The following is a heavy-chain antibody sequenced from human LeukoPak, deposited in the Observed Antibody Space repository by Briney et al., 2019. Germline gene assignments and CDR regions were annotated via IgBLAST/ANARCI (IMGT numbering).Heavy chain of an antibody. CDR3: AKVSPSGYDSDYLDY. D-gene: IGHD5-12*01. J-gene: IGHJ4*02. CDR1: GFTFSTYN. CDR2: ISSSSSNI. V-gene: IGHV3-21*01. Sequence: GGSLRLSCAASGFTFSTYNMNWVRQAPGKGLEWVSSISSSSSNIYYADSVKGRFTISRDNSKNTLYLQMNSLRAEDTAVYYCAKVSPSGYDSDYLDYWDQGTLVTVSS.